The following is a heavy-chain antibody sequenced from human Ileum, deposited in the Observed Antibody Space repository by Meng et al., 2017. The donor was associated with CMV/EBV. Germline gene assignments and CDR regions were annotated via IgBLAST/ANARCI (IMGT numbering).Heavy chain of an antibody. D-gene: IGHD4-23*01. CDR2: INHSGST. Sequence: SETLSLTCAVYGGSFSDYYWSWIRQPPGKGLEWIGEINHSGSTNYNPPLKSRVSISIDTSKRQFSLELRSLTAADTAVYYCARGSVVTPLDYWGQGTLVTVSS. CDR1: GGSFSDYY. J-gene: IGHJ4*02. V-gene: IGHV4-34*01. CDR3: ARGSVVTPLDY.